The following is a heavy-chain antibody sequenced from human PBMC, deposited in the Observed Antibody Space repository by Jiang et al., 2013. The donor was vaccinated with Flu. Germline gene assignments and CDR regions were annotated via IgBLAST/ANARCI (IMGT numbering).Heavy chain of an antibody. CDR3: ARGRDTRYITMIVVVLRGPWFDP. D-gene: IGHD3-22*01. J-gene: IGHJ5*02. V-gene: IGHV4-4*02. Sequence: GPGLVKPSGTLSLTCAVSGGSISSSNWRSWVRQPPGKGLEWIGEIYHSGSTNYNPSLKSRVTISVDKSKNQFSLKLSSVTAADTAVYYCARGRDTRYITMIVVVLRGPWFDPWGQGTLVTVSS. CDR2: IYHSGST. CDR1: GGSISSSNW.